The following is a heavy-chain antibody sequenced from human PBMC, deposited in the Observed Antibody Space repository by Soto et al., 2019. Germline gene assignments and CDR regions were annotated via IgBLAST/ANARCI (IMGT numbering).Heavy chain of an antibody. CDR3: GRGLQSRFDY. Sequence: GGSLRLSCTASGFSFSHYVMLWVRQAPGKGLECVAVLWYDGNNIYYADSVKGRFTISRDNSNNTLYVKMTSLSAEDAAVYYCGRGLQSRFDYWGQGTMVTVSS. J-gene: IGHJ4*02. CDR1: GFSFSHYV. CDR2: LWYDGNNI. V-gene: IGHV3-33*01.